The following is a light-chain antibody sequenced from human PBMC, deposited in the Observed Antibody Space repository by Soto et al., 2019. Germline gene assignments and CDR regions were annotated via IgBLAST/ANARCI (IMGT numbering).Light chain of an antibody. V-gene: IGLV1-40*01. CDR1: SSNIGAGYD. CDR2: GNS. J-gene: IGLJ1*01. CDR3: QAYDSSLSGYV. Sequence: QSVLTQPASVSGAPGQRVTISCTGSSSNIGAGYDVHWYQQLPGTAPKLLIYGNSHRPSGVPDRFSGSKSGTSASRAITGLQAEDEADYCCQAYDSSLSGYVFGTGTKVTVL.